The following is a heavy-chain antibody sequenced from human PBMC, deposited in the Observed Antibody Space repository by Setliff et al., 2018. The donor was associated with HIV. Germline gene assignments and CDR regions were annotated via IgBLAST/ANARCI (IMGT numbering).Heavy chain of an antibody. CDR1: GGSLSGYS. J-gene: IGHJ4*02. CDR2: INHSGSY. V-gene: IGHV4-34*01. CDR3: ARGLKTSDSYEGRWYYFDS. D-gene: IGHD3-16*01. Sequence: SETLSLTCAVSGGSLSGYSWTWICQIPGQGLEWIGQINHSGSYISNPSLKSRVTISVATSKSQFSLDLSSVTAADTAVYYCARGLKTSDSYEGRWYYFDSWAQGTLVTVSS.